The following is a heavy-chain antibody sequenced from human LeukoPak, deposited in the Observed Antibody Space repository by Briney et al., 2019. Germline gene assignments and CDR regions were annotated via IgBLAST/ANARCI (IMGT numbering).Heavy chain of an antibody. Sequence: ASVKVSCKTSGYTFTDHYFHRLRQAPGQGLEWMGWIHPKSGDTNYAERFQGRVSLTRDTSISTAYMELSSLRSDDTAVYYCARGHNWGPDYWGQGTLVSVSS. CDR1: GYTFTDHY. D-gene: IGHD7-27*01. J-gene: IGHJ4*02. V-gene: IGHV1-2*02. CDR3: ARGHNWGPDY. CDR2: IHPKSGDT.